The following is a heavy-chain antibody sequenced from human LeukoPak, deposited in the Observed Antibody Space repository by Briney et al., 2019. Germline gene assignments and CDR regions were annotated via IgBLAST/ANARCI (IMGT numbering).Heavy chain of an antibody. V-gene: IGHV7-4-1*02. Sequence: ASVKVSFKASRYTFTTYGMNWVRQAPGQGLEWMGWINTNTGNPTYAQGFTGRFVFSLDTSVSTAYLQISSLKAEDTAVYYCARLRGREYFDYWGQGTLVTVSS. J-gene: IGHJ4*02. D-gene: IGHD3-16*01. CDR1: RYTFTTYG. CDR2: INTNTGNP. CDR3: ARLRGREYFDY.